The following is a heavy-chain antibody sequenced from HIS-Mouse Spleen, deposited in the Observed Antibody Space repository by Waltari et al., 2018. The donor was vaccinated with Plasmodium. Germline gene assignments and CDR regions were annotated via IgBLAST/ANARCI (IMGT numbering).Heavy chain of an antibody. J-gene: IGHJ4*02. CDR1: GFPFGSSG. CDR3: AKDRRSSSWYVDY. V-gene: IGHV3-30*18. D-gene: IGHD6-13*01. Sequence: QVPLVESVGGVVQPGRSVSLSCAAAGFPFGSSGMHGVRQGPGKGLEWVAVISYEGSNKYYADSVKGRFTISRDNSKNTLYLQMNSLRAEDTAVYYCAKDRRSSSWYVDYWGQGTLVTVSS. CDR2: ISYEGSNK.